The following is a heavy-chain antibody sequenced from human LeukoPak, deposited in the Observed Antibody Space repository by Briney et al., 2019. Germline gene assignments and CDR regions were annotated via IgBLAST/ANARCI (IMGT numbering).Heavy chain of an antibody. CDR1: GGSISSSSYY. V-gene: IGHV4-61*01. J-gene: IGHJ3*02. CDR2: IYYSGST. D-gene: IGHD3-9*01. Sequence: SETLSLTCTVSGGSISSSSYYWSWIRQPPGKGLEWIGYIYYSGSTNYNPSLKSRVTISVDTSKNQFSLKLSSVTAADTAVYYCARALGYYDILTGYYPDAFDIWGQGTMVTVSS. CDR3: ARALGYYDILTGYYPDAFDI.